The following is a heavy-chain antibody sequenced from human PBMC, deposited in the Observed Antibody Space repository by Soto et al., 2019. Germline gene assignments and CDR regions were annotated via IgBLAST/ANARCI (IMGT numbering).Heavy chain of an antibody. D-gene: IGHD2-21*02. CDR1: GGSISSGGYY. V-gene: IGHV4-31*03. J-gene: IGHJ4*02. Sequence: PSETLSLTCTVSGGSISSGGYYWSWIRQHPGKGLEWIGYIHYSGSTYYNPSLKSRVTISVDTSKNQFSLKLSSVTAADTAVYYCARGVVVTAIHIDYWGQGTLVTVSS. CDR3: ARGVVVTAIHIDY. CDR2: IHYSGST.